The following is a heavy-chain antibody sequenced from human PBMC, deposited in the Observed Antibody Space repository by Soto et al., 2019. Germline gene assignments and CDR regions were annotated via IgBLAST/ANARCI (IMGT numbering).Heavy chain of an antibody. J-gene: IGHJ5*02. CDR3: ARTDTVTTNCFDP. D-gene: IGHD5-12*01. Sequence: QVHLQQGGAGLLKPSETLSLTCAVYGESFIGYYWTWIRQPPGKGLEWIGEINHRGSANYNPSLKSRVTISVDTSTNQFSLKLSSVTAADTSFCSCARTDTVTTNCFDPWGQGTLVTVSS. V-gene: IGHV4-34*02. CDR1: GESFIGYY. CDR2: INHRGSA.